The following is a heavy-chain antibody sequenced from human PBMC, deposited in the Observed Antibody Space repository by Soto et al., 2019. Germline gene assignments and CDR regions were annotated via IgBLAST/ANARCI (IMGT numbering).Heavy chain of an antibody. CDR2: IYPGDSAT. V-gene: IGHV5-51*04. J-gene: IGHJ6*02. D-gene: IGHD3-22*01. CDR1: GYSFTDHW. Sequence: GESLKISCKGSGYSFTDHWIGWVRQMPGKALEWMGIIYPGDSATRYSPSFQGQVTISADKPISTAYLQWSSLKASDTATYYCARSSESYYYHHDAIYVCTRGTSVPVS. CDR3: ARSSESYYYHHDAIYV.